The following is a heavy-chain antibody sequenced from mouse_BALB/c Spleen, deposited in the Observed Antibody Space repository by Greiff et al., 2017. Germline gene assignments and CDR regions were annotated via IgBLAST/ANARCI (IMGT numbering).Heavy chain of an antibody. CDR2: ISSGGST. J-gene: IGHJ4*01. CDR3: ARGKGKYYYAMDY. V-gene: IGHV5-6-5*01. Sequence: EVKLVESGGGLVKPGGSLKLSCAASGFTFSSYAMSWVRQTPEKRLEWVASISSGGSTYYPDSVKGRFTISRDNARNILYLQMSSLRSEDTAMYYCARGKGKYYYAMDYWGQGTSVTVSS. CDR1: GFTFSSYA.